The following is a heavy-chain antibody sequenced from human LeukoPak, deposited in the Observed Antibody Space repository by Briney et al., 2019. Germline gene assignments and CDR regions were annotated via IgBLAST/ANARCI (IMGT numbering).Heavy chain of an antibody. CDR1: GGSFNDYY. Sequence: SETLSLTCAVYGGSFNDYYWSWIRQPPGKGLEWIGESYHSGSPNYNPSLKSRVTISVDTSKNQFSLKLSSVTAADTAVYYCARGGGSSWPEIDNWGQGTLGTVSS. J-gene: IGHJ4*02. V-gene: IGHV4-34*01. CDR2: SYHSGSP. CDR3: ARGGGSSWPEIDN. D-gene: IGHD6-13*01.